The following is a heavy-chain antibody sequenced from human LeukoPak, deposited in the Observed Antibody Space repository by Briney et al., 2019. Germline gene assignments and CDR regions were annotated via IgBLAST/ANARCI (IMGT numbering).Heavy chain of an antibody. Sequence: GGSLRLSCAASGFTFSSYGLHWVRQAPGKGLEWVAFIRNDGSNKFYADSVKGRFTISRDNAKNSLYLQMNSLRAEDTAVYYCARDLDDSFCGGDCYFDYWGQGTLVTVSS. CDR1: GFTFSSYG. J-gene: IGHJ4*02. CDR2: IRNDGSNK. D-gene: IGHD2-21*02. V-gene: IGHV3-30*02. CDR3: ARDLDDSFCGGDCYFDY.